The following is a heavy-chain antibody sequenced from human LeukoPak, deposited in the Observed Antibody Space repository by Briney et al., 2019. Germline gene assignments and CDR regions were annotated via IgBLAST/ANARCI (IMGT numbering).Heavy chain of an antibody. J-gene: IGHJ4*02. CDR1: GFIFNSHT. CDR3: ARDSTMMGFYY. D-gene: IGHD3-22*01. V-gene: IGHV3-21*01. CDR2: ISSSSSYI. Sequence: GGSLRLSCAASGFIFNSHTMNWVRQAPGKGLEWVSSISSSSSYIYYADSVKGRFTISRDNAKNSLYLQMNSLRAEDTAVYYCARDSTMMGFYYWGQGTLVTVSS.